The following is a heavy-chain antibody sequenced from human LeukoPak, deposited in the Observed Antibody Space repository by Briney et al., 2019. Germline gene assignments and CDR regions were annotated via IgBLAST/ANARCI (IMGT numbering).Heavy chain of an antibody. CDR2: IYYSGST. CDR1: GGSISSYY. CDR3: ARDNSGSYYYYYGMDV. D-gene: IGHD1-26*01. J-gene: IGHJ6*02. Sequence: PPEILSLTCTVSGGSISSYYWSWIRQPPGKGLEWTGYIYYSGSTNYNTSLKSPVTISVDTSKNQFSLKLSSVTAADTAVYYCARDNSGSYYYYYGMDVWGQGTTVTVSS. V-gene: IGHV4-59*01.